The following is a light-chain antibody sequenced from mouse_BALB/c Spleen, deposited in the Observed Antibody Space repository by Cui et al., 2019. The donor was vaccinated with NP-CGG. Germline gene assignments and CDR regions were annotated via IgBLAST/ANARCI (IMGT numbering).Light chain of an antibody. J-gene: IGLJ1*01. V-gene: IGLV1*01. CDR2: GTN. Sequence: FTQESSPTTSPGETVTLTCRSSTGAVTTSNYANWVQEKPDHLFTGLIGGTNNRLPGVPARFSGSLIGDKAALTITGAQTEDEAIYFCALWYSNHWVFGGGTKLTVL. CDR1: TGAVTTSNY. CDR3: ALWYSNHWV.